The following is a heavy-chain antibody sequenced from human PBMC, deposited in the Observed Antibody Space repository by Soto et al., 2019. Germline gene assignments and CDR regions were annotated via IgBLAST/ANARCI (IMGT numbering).Heavy chain of an antibody. V-gene: IGHV1-8*01. D-gene: IGHD3-3*01. Sequence: ASVKVSCKASGYTFTSYDINWVRQATGQGLEWMGWMNPNSGNTGYAQKFQGRVTMTRNTSISTAYMELSSLRSEDTAVYYCARGRGDFWSGYNYYYYYMDVWGKGTTVTVSS. CDR2: MNPNSGNT. J-gene: IGHJ6*03. CDR1: GYTFTSYD. CDR3: ARGRGDFWSGYNYYYYYMDV.